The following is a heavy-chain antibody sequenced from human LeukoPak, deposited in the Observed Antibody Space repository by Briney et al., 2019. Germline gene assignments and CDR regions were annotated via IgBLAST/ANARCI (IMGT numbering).Heavy chain of an antibody. CDR3: ARDPATPSDAFDI. CDR1: GGSISSGSYY. J-gene: IGHJ3*02. V-gene: IGHV4-61*02. D-gene: IGHD1-26*01. CDR2: IYTSGST. Sequence: SETLSLTCTVSGGSISSGSYYWSWIRQPAGKGLEWIGRIYTSGSTNYNPSLKSRVTISVDTSKNQFSLKLSSVTAADTAVYYCARDPATPSDAFDIWGQGTMVTVSS.